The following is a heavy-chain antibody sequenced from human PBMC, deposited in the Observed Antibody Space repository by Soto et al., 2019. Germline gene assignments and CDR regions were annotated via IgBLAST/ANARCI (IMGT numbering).Heavy chain of an antibody. CDR1: GGTFSSYA. CDR3: ARGSYYADSSDYSTFFDY. V-gene: IGHV1-69*06. Sequence: ASVKVSCKASGGTFSSYAISWVRQAPGQGLEWMGGIIPIFGTANYAQKFQGRVTITADKSTSTAYMELSNLRSEDTAVYYCARGSYYADSSDYSTFFDYWGQGTLVTVSS. CDR2: IIPIFGTA. D-gene: IGHD3-22*01. J-gene: IGHJ4*02.